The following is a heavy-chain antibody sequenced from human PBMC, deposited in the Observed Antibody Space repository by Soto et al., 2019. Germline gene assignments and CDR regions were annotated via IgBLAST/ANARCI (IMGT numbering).Heavy chain of an antibody. CDR2: ISGSGGST. J-gene: IGHJ6*03. CDR3: AKSLGSSSYYYSNYMDV. V-gene: IGHV3-23*01. D-gene: IGHD6-6*01. Sequence: GGSLRLSCAASGFTFSSYAMSWVRQAPGKGLEWVSAISGSGGSTYYADSVKGRFTISRDNSKNTLYLQMNSLGAEDTAVYYCAKSLGSSSYYYSNYMDVWGKGTTVTVSS. CDR1: GFTFSSYA.